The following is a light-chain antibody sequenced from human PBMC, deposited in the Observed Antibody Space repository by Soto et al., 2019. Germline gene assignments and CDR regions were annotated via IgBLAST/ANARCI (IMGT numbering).Light chain of an antibody. CDR3: QQYATAPRT. Sequence: ETVLTQAPGTLSLSPGERATLSCRASQSVKNNYLRWYQQKPGQAPRLLIYAASGRATGIPDRFRGSGSGTDFTLTTSRLGAEDCAVYYCQQYATAPRTFGHGTTVEIK. CDR2: AAS. V-gene: IGKV3-20*01. J-gene: IGKJ1*01. CDR1: QSVKNNY.